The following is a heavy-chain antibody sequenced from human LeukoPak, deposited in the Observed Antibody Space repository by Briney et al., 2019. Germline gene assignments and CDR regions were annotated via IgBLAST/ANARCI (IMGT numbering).Heavy chain of an antibody. D-gene: IGHD1-26*01. V-gene: IGHV7-4-1*02. CDR1: GYTFTSYA. J-gene: IGHJ6*02. CDR2: INTNTGNP. Sequence: ASVKVSCKASGYTFTSYAMNWVRQAPGQGLEWMGWINTNTGNPTYAQGFTGRFVFSLDTSVSTAYLQITSLKAEDTAVYYCARVVVRATTPYYYYGMDVWGQGTTVTVSS. CDR3: ARVVVRATTPYYYYGMDV.